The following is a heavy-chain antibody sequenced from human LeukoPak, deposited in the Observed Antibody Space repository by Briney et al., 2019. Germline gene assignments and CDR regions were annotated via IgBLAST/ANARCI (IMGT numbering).Heavy chain of an antibody. CDR3: ARDLRPYYYDSSGYRNYYYYMDV. CDR2: IIPIFGTA. V-gene: IGHV1-69*13. J-gene: IGHJ6*03. Sequence: ASVKVSCKASGGTFSSYAISWVRQAPGQGLEWMGGIIPIFGTANYAQKFQGRVTITADESTSTAYMELSRLRSDDTAVYYCARDLRPYYYDSSGYRNYYYYMDVWGKGTTVTISS. CDR1: GGTFSSYA. D-gene: IGHD3-22*01.